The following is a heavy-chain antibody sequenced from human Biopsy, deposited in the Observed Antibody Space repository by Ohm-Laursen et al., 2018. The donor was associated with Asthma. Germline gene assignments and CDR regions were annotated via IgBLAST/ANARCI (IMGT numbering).Heavy chain of an antibody. V-gene: IGHV1-18*01. D-gene: IGHD3-10*01. CDR1: GYTLNSAG. J-gene: IGHJ6*02. Sequence: GSSVKVSCKTSGYTLNSAGITWVRQAPGQGLEWMGWLSVYNGNTKVAQKLQDRVTMITDTSTSTAYMELRSLRSDDTAVYFCARAVDYSHYYGIDVWGQGTTVTVS. CDR3: ARAVDYSHYYGIDV. CDR2: LSVYNGNT.